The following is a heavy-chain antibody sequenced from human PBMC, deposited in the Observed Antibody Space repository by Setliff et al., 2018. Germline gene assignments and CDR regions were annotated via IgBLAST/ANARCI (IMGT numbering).Heavy chain of an antibody. CDR2: IYWDGDE. V-gene: IGHV2-5*02. J-gene: IGHJ3*01. Sequence: GSGPTLVNPTQTLTLTCSFPGFSLSDFGVGVGWIRQPPGKAPEWLALIYWDGDEHYTPSLEKRLTITKDTSKNQLVLTVSNMDSMDTATYFCAYRRKMSARYDAFEVWGQGTQVTVSS. CDR1: GFSLSDFGVG. D-gene: IGHD2-15*01. CDR3: AYRRKMSARYDAFEV.